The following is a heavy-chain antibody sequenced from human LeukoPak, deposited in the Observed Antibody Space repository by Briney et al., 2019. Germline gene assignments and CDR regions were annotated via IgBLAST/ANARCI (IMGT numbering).Heavy chain of an antibody. CDR1: GFTFKLYW. CDR3: ERGGPPTWS. V-gene: IGHV3-74*01. CDR2: INHDGSDT. Sequence: GGSLRLSCAASGFTFKLYWMHWVRQVPGRGPVWVSRINHDGSDTIYADSVRGRFTISRDDAKNTLYLQMNNLRAEDTAVYYCERGGPPTWSWGQGPLVPVSS. J-gene: IGHJ5*02. D-gene: IGHD2-15*01.